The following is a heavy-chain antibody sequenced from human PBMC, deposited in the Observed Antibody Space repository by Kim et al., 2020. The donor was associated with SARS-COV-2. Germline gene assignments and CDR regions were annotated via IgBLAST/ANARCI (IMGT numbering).Heavy chain of an antibody. J-gene: IGHJ3*01. CDR2: IKQDGDQK. V-gene: IGHV3-7*01. CDR3: ARAGDLYSSGQDAVDL. Sequence: GGSLRLSCAASGFTFSSSSMTWVRQAPGKGLEWVASIKQDGDQKYYVDSVKGRFTISRDNAKNSLYLQMNSLRAEDTAVYYCARAGDLYSSGQDAVDLWG. CDR1: GFTFSSSS. D-gene: IGHD6-19*01.